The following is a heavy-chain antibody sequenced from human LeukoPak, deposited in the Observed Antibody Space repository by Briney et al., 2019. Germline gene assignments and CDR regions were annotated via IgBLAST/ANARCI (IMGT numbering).Heavy chain of an antibody. CDR1: GGTFSSYA. Sequence: WASVKVSCKASGGTFSSYAISWVRQAPGQGLEWMGGIIPIFGTANYAQKFQGRVTITANESTSTAYMELSSLRPEDTAVYYCARDSSTWFDPWGQGTLVTVSS. CDR2: IIPIFGTA. V-gene: IGHV1-69*13. J-gene: IGHJ5*02. CDR3: ARDSSTWFDP.